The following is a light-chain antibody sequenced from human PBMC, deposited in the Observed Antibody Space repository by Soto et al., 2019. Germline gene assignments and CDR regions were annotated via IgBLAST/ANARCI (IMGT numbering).Light chain of an antibody. V-gene: IGKV1-39*01. Sequence: DIQMTQSPSSLSASVGDRVTITCQASQDISNYLNWYQQKLGKAPKLLIYDASNLETGVPSRFSGSGSGSDFTLTISSLQPEDFATYYCQQSYSTTITYGQGTRLEIK. J-gene: IGKJ5*01. CDR3: QQSYSTTIT. CDR1: QDISNY. CDR2: DAS.